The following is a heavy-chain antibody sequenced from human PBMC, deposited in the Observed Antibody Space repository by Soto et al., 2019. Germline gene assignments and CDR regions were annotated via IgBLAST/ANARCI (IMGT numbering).Heavy chain of an antibody. CDR1: GFTISTYG. J-gene: IGHJ3*02. Sequence: QVQLVESGGGVVQPGRSLRLSCVASGFTISTYGMHWVRQAPGKGLEWVAMTWNDGSNKYYADSVKDRFTISRDNSKNTLYLQMNSLRDVDSAVYYCTTELNDMQAFDIWGRGTMVTVSS. V-gene: IGHV3-33*01. CDR2: TWNDGSNK. D-gene: IGHD1-1*01. CDR3: TTELNDMQAFDI.